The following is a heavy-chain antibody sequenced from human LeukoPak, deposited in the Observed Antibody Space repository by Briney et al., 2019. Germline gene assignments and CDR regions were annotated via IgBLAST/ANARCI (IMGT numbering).Heavy chain of an antibody. J-gene: IGHJ5*02. Sequence: ASVTVSFKASGGSFSSKAISWVRQAPGQGLEWMGGIISMFETTNYAQKFQGRITITADESTNTAYMELSSLRSEDTAVYFCATSRRIHGSGLAVRYSWLDPWGPGTLVTVSS. D-gene: IGHD3-10*01. CDR1: GGSFSSKA. CDR3: ATSRRIHGSGLAVRYSWLDP. V-gene: IGHV1-69*13. CDR2: IISMFETT.